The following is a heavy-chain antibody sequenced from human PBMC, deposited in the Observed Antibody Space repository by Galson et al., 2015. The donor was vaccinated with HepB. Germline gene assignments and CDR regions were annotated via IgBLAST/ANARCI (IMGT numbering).Heavy chain of an antibody. J-gene: IGHJ4*02. CDR2: INPNSGDT. CDR1: GFSFSGYY. Sequence: SVKVSCKASGFSFSGYYMHWVRQAPGQGLEWMGRINPNSGDTNYAQNFQGRVTMTRDTSISTDYMELSRLRSDDTAICYCARERESDSSGYRFFDYWGQGTLVTVSS. CDR3: ARERESDSSGYRFFDY. D-gene: IGHD3-22*01. V-gene: IGHV1-2*06.